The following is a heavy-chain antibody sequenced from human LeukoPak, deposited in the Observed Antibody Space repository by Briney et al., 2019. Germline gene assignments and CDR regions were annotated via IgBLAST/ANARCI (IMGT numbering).Heavy chain of an antibody. CDR2: FRSKTDGGTI. D-gene: IGHD1-26*01. CDR3: TTVIMGAPKDDY. Sequence: GGSLRLSCAASGFTFSNAWMSWVRQAPGKGLEWVGRFRSKTDGGTIDYAAPVKGRFTISRDDSRNTLYLQMNSLETEDTAVYYCTTVIMGAPKDDYWGQGTLVTVSS. V-gene: IGHV3-15*05. CDR1: GFTFSNAW. J-gene: IGHJ4*02.